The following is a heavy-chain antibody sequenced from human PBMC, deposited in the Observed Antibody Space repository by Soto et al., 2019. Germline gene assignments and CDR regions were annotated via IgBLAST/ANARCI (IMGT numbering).Heavy chain of an antibody. Sequence: QVQLVESGGGVVQPGRSLRLSCAASGFTFSAYAMHWVRQAPGKGLEWVAVMSYDRSNKDYADSVKGRFTISRDNSKNTLYLQMNSLRAEDTAVYYCARDLTMILEDPDFDFWGRGTLVTVSS. D-gene: IGHD3-22*01. CDR3: ARDLTMILEDPDFDF. V-gene: IGHV3-30-3*01. CDR1: GFTFSAYA. CDR2: MSYDRSNK. J-gene: IGHJ2*01.